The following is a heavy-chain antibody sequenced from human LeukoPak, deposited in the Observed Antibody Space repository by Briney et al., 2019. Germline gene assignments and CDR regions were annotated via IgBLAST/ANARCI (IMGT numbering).Heavy chain of an antibody. V-gene: IGHV4-34*01. J-gene: IGHJ6*03. CDR2: INYEGRT. CDR3: ARVRPYYYYMDV. Sequence: SETLSLTCAVSGGSLSGEYWSWIRQPPEKGLEWIGDINYEGRTNYNSTLKSRVTISADMSKTQFSLRLSSVTAADTAVYYCARVRPYYYYMDVWGKGTTVTISS. CDR1: GGSLSGEY.